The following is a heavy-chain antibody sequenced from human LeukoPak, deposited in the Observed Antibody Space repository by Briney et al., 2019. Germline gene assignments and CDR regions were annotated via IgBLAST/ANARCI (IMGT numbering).Heavy chain of an antibody. CDR1: GGTFSSYA. CDR2: IIPIFGTA. CDR3: ARRDGYCSSTSCYMSSESFDY. Sequence: SVKVSCKASGGTFSSYAISWVRQAPGQGLEWMGRIIPIFGTANYAQKFQRRVTITTDESTSTAYMELSSLRSEDTAVYYCARRDGYCSSTSCYMSSESFDYWGQGTLVTVSS. D-gene: IGHD2-2*02. J-gene: IGHJ4*02. V-gene: IGHV1-69*05.